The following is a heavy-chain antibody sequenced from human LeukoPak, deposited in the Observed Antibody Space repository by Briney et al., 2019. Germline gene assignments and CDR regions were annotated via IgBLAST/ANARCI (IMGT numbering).Heavy chain of an antibody. D-gene: IGHD6-6*01. CDR1: GGSISSYY. J-gene: IGHJ4*02. CDR3: ARELGPYSSSSFDY. CDR2: IYTRGST. V-gene: IGHV4-4*07. Sequence: SETLSLTCTVSGGSISSYYWSWIRQPAGKGLEWIGRIYTRGSTNYNPSLKSRVTMSVDTSKNQFSLQLNSVTPEDTAVYYCARELGPYSSSSFDYWGQGTLVTVSS.